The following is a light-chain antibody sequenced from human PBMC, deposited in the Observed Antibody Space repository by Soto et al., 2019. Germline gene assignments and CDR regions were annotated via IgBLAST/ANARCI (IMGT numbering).Light chain of an antibody. CDR3: QQYDNWPRK. Sequence: EIVMTQSPATLSVSPGERATLSCRASQSVSSNLVWYQQKPGQAPRLLIYGASTRATGIPARFSGSGSGTEFTLTISSLQSEEFAVYYCQQYDNWPRKFGQGTKVEIK. CDR1: QSVSSN. V-gene: IGKV3-15*01. CDR2: GAS. J-gene: IGKJ1*01.